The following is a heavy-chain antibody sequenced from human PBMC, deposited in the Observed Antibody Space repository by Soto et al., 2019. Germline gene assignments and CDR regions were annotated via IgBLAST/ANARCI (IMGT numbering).Heavy chain of an antibody. J-gene: IGHJ4*02. Sequence: PSETLSLTCTVSGGSISSGDYYWSWIRQPPGKGLEWIGYIYYSGSTYYNPSLKSRVTISVDTSKNQFSLKLSSVTAADTAVYYCASGGRDGYNFYFDYWGQGTLVTVSS. CDR2: IYYSGST. D-gene: IGHD5-12*01. V-gene: IGHV4-30-4*01. CDR1: GGSISSGDYY. CDR3: ASGGRDGYNFYFDY.